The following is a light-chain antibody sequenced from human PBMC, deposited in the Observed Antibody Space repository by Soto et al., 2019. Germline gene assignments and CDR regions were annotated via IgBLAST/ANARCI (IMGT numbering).Light chain of an antibody. J-gene: IGKJ4*01. CDR1: QSISRY. V-gene: IGKV1-39*01. Sequence: DIQMTQSPSSLSASLADRVTITCRASQSISRYLNWYQQKPGKAPKLLIYAASSLQSGVPSRFSGSGSGTDFTLTISSLQPEDFATYSCQQSYSTPLTFGGGTKVDIK. CDR3: QQSYSTPLT. CDR2: AAS.